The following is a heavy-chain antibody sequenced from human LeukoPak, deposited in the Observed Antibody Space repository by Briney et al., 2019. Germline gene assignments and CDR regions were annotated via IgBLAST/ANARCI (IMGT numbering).Heavy chain of an antibody. J-gene: IGHJ4*02. CDR1: AFTFSIYG. V-gene: IGHV3-30*03. CDR3: ARDYYGSGSYLDY. Sequence: PGGSLRLSCVASAFTFSIYGMHWVRQAPGKGLEWVAVISYDGSNKYYADSAKGRFTISRDNSKNTLYLQMNSLRAEDTAVYYCARDYYGSGSYLDYWGQGTLVTVSS. CDR2: ISYDGSNK. D-gene: IGHD3-10*01.